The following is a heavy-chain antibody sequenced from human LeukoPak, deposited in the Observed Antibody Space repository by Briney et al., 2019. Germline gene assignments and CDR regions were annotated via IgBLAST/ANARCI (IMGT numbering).Heavy chain of an antibody. V-gene: IGHV3-21*01. Sequence: GGSLRLSCAASGFIFDSYTMNWVRQVPGKGLEWISSINSRSTYIYYADSVEGRFTISRDNAKNSLYLQMDSLGAEDTAVYYCAKDQGTTMITSLDSWGQGTLVTVSS. J-gene: IGHJ4*02. CDR3: AKDQGTTMITSLDS. D-gene: IGHD3-22*01. CDR2: INSRSTYI. CDR1: GFIFDSYT.